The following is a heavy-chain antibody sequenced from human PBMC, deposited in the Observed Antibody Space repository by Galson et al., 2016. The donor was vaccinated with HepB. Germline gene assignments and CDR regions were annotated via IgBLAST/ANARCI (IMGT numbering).Heavy chain of an antibody. J-gene: IGHJ4*02. Sequence: SVKVSCKASGYTFTAYYMHWVRQAPGQDLEWMGWINPNSGGTNFAQKFQGRVTMTRDTSITTAYMELSRLRSDDTAIYYWARDMGGLIAAAGTLDYWGQGTLVTVSS. CDR3: ARDMGGLIAAAGTLDY. D-gene: IGHD6-13*01. CDR2: INPNSGGT. CDR1: GYTFTAYY. V-gene: IGHV1-2*02.